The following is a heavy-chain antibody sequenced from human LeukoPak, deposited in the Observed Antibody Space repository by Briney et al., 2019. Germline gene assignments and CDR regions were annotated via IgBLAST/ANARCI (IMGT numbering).Heavy chain of an antibody. CDR2: ISYDGSNK. V-gene: IGHV3-30*04. J-gene: IGHJ4*02. CDR1: GFIFSSYA. D-gene: IGHD3-10*01. CDR3: ARDPYGSGSYCPGDY. Sequence: GGSLRLSCAASGFIFSSYALHWVRQAPGKGLEWVAVISYDGSNKYYADSVKGRFTISRDNSKNTLYLQMNSLRPEDTAVYYCARDPYGSGSYCPGDYWGQGTLVTVSS.